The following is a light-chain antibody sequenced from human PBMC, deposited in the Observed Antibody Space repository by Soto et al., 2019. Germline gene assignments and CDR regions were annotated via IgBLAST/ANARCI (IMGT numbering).Light chain of an antibody. V-gene: IGLV1-40*01. CDR3: QSYDSSLSGSRV. J-gene: IGLJ2*01. Sequence: QSVLTQPPSVSGAPGQRVTISCTGSRSNIGAGYDVHWYQQLPGTAPKLLIYVNSNRPSGVPDRFSGSESGTSASLAITGLQAEDEADYYCQSYDSSLSGSRVFGGGTKLTVL. CDR1: RSNIGAGYD. CDR2: VNS.